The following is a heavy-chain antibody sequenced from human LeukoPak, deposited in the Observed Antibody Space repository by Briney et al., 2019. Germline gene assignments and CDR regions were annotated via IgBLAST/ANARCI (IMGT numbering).Heavy chain of an antibody. Sequence: SETLSLTCAVYGGSFTIYSWTWIRQPPGKSLEWVGEISPSGNTQYNPSLKSRVTISLDASKSQFYLKLNSVTAADTAVYCARRVRSADYRLDYWGQGTLVTVSS. CDR1: GGSFTIYS. J-gene: IGHJ4*02. V-gene: IGHV4-34*01. CDR3: RRVRSADYRLDY. D-gene: IGHD4-11*01. CDR2: ISPSGNT.